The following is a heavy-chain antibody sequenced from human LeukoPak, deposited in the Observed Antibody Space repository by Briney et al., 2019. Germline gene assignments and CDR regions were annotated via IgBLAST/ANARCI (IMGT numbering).Heavy chain of an antibody. J-gene: IGHJ4*02. Sequence: PGGSLRLSCAASGFTFSAFGMHWVRQAPGKGLEWVTFIPYDGSDKFYADSVRGRFTISRDNSKNTLFLQMNSLRPEDTAVYYCARGPDYDILADYFDYWGQGTLVTVSS. CDR1: GFTFSAFG. D-gene: IGHD3-9*01. CDR3: ARGPDYDILADYFDY. V-gene: IGHV3-30*19. CDR2: IPYDGSDK.